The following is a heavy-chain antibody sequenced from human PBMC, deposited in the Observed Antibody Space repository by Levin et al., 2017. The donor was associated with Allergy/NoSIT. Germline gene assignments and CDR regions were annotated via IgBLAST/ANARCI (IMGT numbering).Heavy chain of an antibody. V-gene: IGHV3-30*04. CDR3: ARGLSSGDWYFDL. CDR2: ISYDGSNK. D-gene: IGHD6-19*01. Sequence: GGSLRLSCAASGFTFSSYAMHWVRQAPGKGLEWVAVISYDGSNKYYADSVKGRFTISRDNSKNTLYLQMNSLRAEDTAVYYCARGLSSGDWYFDLWGRGTLVTVSS. CDR1: GFTFSSYA. J-gene: IGHJ2*01.